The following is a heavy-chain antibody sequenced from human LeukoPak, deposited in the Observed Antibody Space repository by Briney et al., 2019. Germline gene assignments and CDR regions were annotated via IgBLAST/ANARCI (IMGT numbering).Heavy chain of an antibody. D-gene: IGHD3-9*01. Sequence: GGSLRLSCAASGFTFSTYALSWVRQAPGKGLEWVSGIGGRGGATYYADSVKGRFTISRDNSKSAPYLQMNSLRADDTAVYYCGIRDTTGYYVFWGQGTLVTVSS. CDR1: GFTFSTYA. CDR3: GIRDTTGYYVF. J-gene: IGHJ4*02. CDR2: IGGRGGAT. V-gene: IGHV3-23*01.